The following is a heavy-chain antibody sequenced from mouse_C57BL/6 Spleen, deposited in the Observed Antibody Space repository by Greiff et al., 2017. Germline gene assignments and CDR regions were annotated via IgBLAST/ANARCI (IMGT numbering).Heavy chain of an antibody. D-gene: IGHD1-1*01. CDR2: IDPEAGDT. CDR3: ATYYYGSSYHYARDY. Sequence: VQLQQSGAELVKPGASVKLSCTASGFNIKDYYMHWVKQRTEQGLEWIGRIDPEAGDTKYAPKFQGKATITADTSSNTAYLQLSSLTSEDTAVYYCATYYYGSSYHYARDYWGQVTAVTVSS. CDR1: GFNIKDYY. J-gene: IGHJ4*01. V-gene: IGHV14-2*01.